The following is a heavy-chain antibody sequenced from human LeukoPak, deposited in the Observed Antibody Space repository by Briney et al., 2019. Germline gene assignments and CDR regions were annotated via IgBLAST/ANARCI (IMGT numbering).Heavy chain of an antibody. J-gene: IGHJ6*03. D-gene: IGHD6-6*01. V-gene: IGHV1-18*01. Sequence: ASVKVSCKTSGYTFTNYGISWVRQAPGQGLEWIGWISGYNGNTNYVQKFRGRVAMTTDTSTSTVYMDLRSLRSEDTAVYYCARIGLQQLVPRSYYYMDVWGKGTTVTVSS. CDR1: GYTFTNYG. CDR2: ISGYNGNT. CDR3: ARIGLQQLVPRSYYYMDV.